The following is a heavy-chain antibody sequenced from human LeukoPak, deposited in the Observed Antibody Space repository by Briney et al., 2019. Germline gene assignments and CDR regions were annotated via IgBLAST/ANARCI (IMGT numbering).Heavy chain of an antibody. CDR2: ICTGGST. CDR3: ARGGDYIPFDY. Sequence: GGSLRLSCAASGFTVSNNYMSWVRQAPGKGLEWVSVICTGGSTYYADSVKGRFTISRDNSKNTLYLQMNSLRAEDTAVYYCARGGDYIPFDYWGQGTLVTVSS. J-gene: IGHJ4*02. D-gene: IGHD4-17*01. CDR1: GFTVSNNY. V-gene: IGHV3-53*01.